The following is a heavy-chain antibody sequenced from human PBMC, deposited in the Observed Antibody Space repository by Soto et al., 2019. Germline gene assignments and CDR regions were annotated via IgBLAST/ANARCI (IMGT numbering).Heavy chain of an antibody. J-gene: IGHJ5*02. V-gene: IGHV1-69*04. CDR1: GGTFSSYT. D-gene: IGHD3-9*01. Sequence: VSCKASGGTFSSYTISWVRQAPGQGLEWMGRIIPILGIANYAQKFQGRVTITADKSTSTAYMELSSLRSEDTAAYYCARDHPDWPPWGQGTLVTVSS. CDR2: IIPILGIA. CDR3: ARDHPDWPP.